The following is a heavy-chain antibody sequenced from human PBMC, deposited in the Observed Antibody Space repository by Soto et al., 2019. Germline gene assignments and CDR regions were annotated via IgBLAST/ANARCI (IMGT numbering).Heavy chain of an antibody. CDR1: GVTFSSET. CDR2: IIPLFGTA. V-gene: IGHV1-69*01. Sequence: QVQLVQSGADVKKPGSSVKVSCQASGVTFSSETLGWVRQAPGQVLEWVGGIIPLFGTASYAQKFQGRVTITADESTSTVYMELSSLRPDDTAVYFCATELGENPASPFDAWGQGTLVTVSS. D-gene: IGHD3-10*01. J-gene: IGHJ4*02. CDR3: ATELGENPASPFDA.